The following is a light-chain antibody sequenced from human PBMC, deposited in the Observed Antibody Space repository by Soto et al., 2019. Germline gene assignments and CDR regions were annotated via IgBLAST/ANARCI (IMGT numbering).Light chain of an antibody. J-gene: IGLJ3*02. CDR3: AAWDDSLSGVL. V-gene: IGLV1-47*01. Sequence: QSVLSQPPSASGTPRQRVTVSCSGSSSNIGTNYVYWYQQLPATAPKLLIYRNNQRPSGVPDRFAGSKSGTSASLAISGLRSEDEADYFCAAWDDSLSGVLFGGGTQLTVL. CDR1: SSNIGTNY. CDR2: RNN.